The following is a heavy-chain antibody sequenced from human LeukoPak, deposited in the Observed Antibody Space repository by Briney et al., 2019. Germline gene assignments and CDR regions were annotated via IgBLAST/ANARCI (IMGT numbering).Heavy chain of an antibody. V-gene: IGHV1-2*02. Sequence: GASVKVSCKASGYTFSGYHIHWVQQAPGQGLEWMGWINPTRGGSKYAQKFQGRVTMTRDTSITTAYMELNRLTSADTAVFYCARGDYESELPSHFDYWGQGALVTVSS. J-gene: IGHJ4*02. CDR2: INPTRGGS. CDR3: ARGDYESELPSHFDY. D-gene: IGHD1-26*01. CDR1: GYTFSGYH.